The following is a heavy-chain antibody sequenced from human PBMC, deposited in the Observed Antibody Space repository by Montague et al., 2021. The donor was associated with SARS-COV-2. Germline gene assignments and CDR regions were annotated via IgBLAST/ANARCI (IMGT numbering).Heavy chain of an antibody. Sequence: SETLSLTCSVSGGSFSSSSYYWGWIRQPPGKGPEWIGCISYSGSTNYNPSLKSRVTMSVDTSKKQLSLRLTSVTAADTAVYYCARHRTYYDDVWGTHRYTPHYWGQGTLVTVSS. D-gene: IGHD3-16*02. CDR3: ARHRTYYDDVWGTHRYTPHY. CDR1: GGSFSSSSYY. CDR2: ISYSGST. V-gene: IGHV4-39*01. J-gene: IGHJ4*02.